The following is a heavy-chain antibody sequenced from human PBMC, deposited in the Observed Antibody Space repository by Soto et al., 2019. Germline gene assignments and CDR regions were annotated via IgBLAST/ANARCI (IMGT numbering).Heavy chain of an antibody. CDR2: IYYSGST. Sequence: SETLSLTCTVSGGSISSSSYYWGWIRQPPGKGLEWIGSIYYSGSTYYNPSLKSRVTISVDTSKNQFSLKLIFLTAADTAVYYCARLQQQLVLWGQGTLVTVSS. V-gene: IGHV4-39*01. CDR3: ARLQQQLVL. D-gene: IGHD6-13*01. CDR1: GGSISSSSYY. J-gene: IGHJ4*02.